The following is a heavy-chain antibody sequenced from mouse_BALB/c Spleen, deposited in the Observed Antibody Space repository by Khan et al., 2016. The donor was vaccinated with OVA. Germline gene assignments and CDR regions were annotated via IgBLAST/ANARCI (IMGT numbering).Heavy chain of an antibody. Sequence: EVELVESGGGLVRPGGSLKLSCAASGFSFTTYTMSWVRQTPEKRLEWVATINSGSTYTYYPDSVKGRFTISRDNAKNTLYLQMSSLKSEDTAMYYCTRDGNYAHWYFDVWGAATTVTVSA. D-gene: IGHD2-1*01. CDR2: INSGSTYT. CDR3: TRDGNYAHWYFDV. J-gene: IGHJ1*01. CDR1: GFSFTTYT. V-gene: IGHV5-6-4*01.